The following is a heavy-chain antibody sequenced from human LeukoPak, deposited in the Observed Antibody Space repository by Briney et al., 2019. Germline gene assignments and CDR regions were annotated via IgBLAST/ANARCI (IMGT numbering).Heavy chain of an antibody. CDR1: GGSISSGGYY. D-gene: IGHD3-22*01. V-gene: IGHV4-31*03. Sequence: KASETLSLTCTVSGGSISSGGYYWSWIRQHPGKGLEWIGYIYYSGSTYYNPSLKSRVTISVDTSKNQFSLKLSSLTAADTAVYYCARGVTMIVVVIHDWYFDLWGRGTLVTVSS. CDR3: ARGVTMIVVVIHDWYFDL. CDR2: IYYSGST. J-gene: IGHJ2*01.